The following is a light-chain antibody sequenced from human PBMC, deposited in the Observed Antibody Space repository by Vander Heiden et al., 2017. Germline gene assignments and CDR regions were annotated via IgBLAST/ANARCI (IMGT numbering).Light chain of an antibody. J-gene: IGLJ3*02. CDR3: SSHAGSSAV. CDR1: SSDVGAYNY. Sequence: QSALTQPPSASGSPGPSVTISCTATSSDVGAYNYVSWSQQHPGKAPTLIIYGVTKRPSGVPDRFSGSKSGNTAFLTVSGLQAEDEADYYCSSHAGSSAVFGGGTTVTVL. V-gene: IGLV2-8*01. CDR2: GVT.